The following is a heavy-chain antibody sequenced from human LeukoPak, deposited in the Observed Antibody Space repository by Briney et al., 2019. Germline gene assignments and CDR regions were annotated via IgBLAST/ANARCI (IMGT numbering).Heavy chain of an antibody. CDR2: IYYSGST. J-gene: IGHJ3*02. Sequence: SETLSLTCTVSAGSISSGGYYWSWIRQHPGKGLEWIGYIYYSGSTYYNPSLKSRVTISVDTSKNQFSLKLSSVTAADTAVYYCARGEWELLQSAFDIWGQGTMVTVSS. CDR1: AGSISSGGYY. D-gene: IGHD1-26*01. V-gene: IGHV4-31*03. CDR3: ARGEWELLQSAFDI.